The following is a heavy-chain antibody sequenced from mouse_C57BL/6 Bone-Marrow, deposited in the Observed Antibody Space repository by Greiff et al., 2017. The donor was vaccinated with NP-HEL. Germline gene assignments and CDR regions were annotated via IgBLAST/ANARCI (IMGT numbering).Heavy chain of an antibody. CDR2: INPNNGGT. D-gene: IGHD2-3*01. Sequence: EVQLQQSGPELVKPGASVKMSCKASGYTFTDYNMHWVKQSHGKSLEWIGYINPNNGGTSYNQKFKGKATLTVNKSSSTAYMELRSLTSEDSAVYYCARWGGYYAPFAYWGQGTLVTVSA. V-gene: IGHV1-22*01. CDR3: ARWGGYYAPFAY. CDR1: GYTFTDYN. J-gene: IGHJ3*01.